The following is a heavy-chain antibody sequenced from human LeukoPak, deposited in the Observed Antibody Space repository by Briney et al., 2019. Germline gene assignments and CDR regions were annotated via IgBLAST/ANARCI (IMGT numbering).Heavy chain of an antibody. V-gene: IGHV1-46*01. CDR2: INPSGGST. Sequence: GASVKVSCKASGYTFTSYYMHWVRQAPGQGLEWMGIINPSGGSTSYAQKFQGRVTMTRDTSTSTVYMELSSLRSEDTAVYYCASRIVGATQQLYDPYLDYWGQGTLVTVSS. D-gene: IGHD1-26*01. J-gene: IGHJ4*02. CDR1: GYTFTSYY. CDR3: ASRIVGATQQLYDPYLDY.